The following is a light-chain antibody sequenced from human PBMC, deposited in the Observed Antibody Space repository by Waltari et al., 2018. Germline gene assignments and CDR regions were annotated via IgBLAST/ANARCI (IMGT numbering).Light chain of an antibody. V-gene: IGLV2-14*01. CDR2: DVS. CDR1: SSDVGGYNY. Sequence: QSALTQPASVSGSPGQSITISCTGTSSDVGGYNYVTWYQQHPGKAPKRMIYDVSNRPSGVSNRFSGSKSGNTASLTISGLQAEDEADYYCSSYTSSSTWVFGGGPKLTVL. J-gene: IGLJ3*02. CDR3: SSYTSSSTWV.